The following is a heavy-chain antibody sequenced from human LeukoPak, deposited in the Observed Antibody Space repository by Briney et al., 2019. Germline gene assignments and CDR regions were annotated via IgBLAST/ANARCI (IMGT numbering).Heavy chain of an antibody. D-gene: IGHD6-13*01. V-gene: IGHV1-3*01. CDR3: ARPQLAHDAFDI. Sequence: ASVKVSCKASGYTFTSYAMHWVRQAPGQRLEWMGWINAGNSNTKYSQKFQGRVTITRDTSASTAYMELSSLRSEDTAVYYCARPQLAHDAFDIWGQGTMVTVSS. J-gene: IGHJ3*02. CDR2: INAGNSNT. CDR1: GYTFTSYA.